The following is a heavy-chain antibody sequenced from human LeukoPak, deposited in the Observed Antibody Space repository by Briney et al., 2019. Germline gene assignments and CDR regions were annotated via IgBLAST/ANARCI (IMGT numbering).Heavy chain of an antibody. V-gene: IGHV4-34*01. J-gene: IGHJ6*04. CDR3: ARERESNGAYGSGREYGMDV. CDR2: INHSGST. D-gene: IGHD3-10*01. CDR1: GGSFSGYY. Sequence: SETLSLTCAVYGGSFSGYYWSCIRQPPGKGLEWIGEINHSGSTNYNPSLKSRVTISVDTSKNQFSLKLSSVTAADTAVYYCARERESNGAYGSGREYGMDVWGKGTTVTVSS.